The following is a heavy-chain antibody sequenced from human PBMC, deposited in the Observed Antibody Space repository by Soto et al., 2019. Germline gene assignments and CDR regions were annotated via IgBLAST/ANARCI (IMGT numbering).Heavy chain of an antibody. CDR3: ARDPTPYLRYFDWSGWFVP. CDR1: GYTFTSYA. Sequence: GASVKVSCKASGYTFTSYAMHWVRQAPGQRLEWMGWINAGNGNTKYSQKFQGRVTITRDTSASTAYMELSSLRSEDTAVYYCARDPTPYLRYFDWSGWFVPWGQGTLVTVSS. CDR2: INAGNGNT. J-gene: IGHJ5*02. D-gene: IGHD3-9*01. V-gene: IGHV1-3*01.